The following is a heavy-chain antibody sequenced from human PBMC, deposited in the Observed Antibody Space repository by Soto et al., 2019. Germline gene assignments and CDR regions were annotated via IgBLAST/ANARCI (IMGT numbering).Heavy chain of an antibody. CDR3: ARARYYWIGRYNWFDP. V-gene: IGHV1-8*01. CDR2: MNPNSGNT. J-gene: IGHJ5*02. D-gene: IGHD1-20*01. Sequence: ASVKVSCKASGYTFTSYDINWVRQATGQGLEWMGWMNPNSGNTGYAQKFQGRVIMTRNTSISTAYMELSSLRSEDTAVYYCARARYYWIGRYNWFDPWGQGTLVTVSS. CDR1: GYTFTSYD.